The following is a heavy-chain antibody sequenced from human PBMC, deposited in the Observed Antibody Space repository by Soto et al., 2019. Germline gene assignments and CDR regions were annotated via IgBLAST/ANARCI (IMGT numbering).Heavy chain of an antibody. CDR3: ARDFERRFLEWSPSSRHPFGALDP. CDR1: GGSFSGYY. CDR2: INHSGST. Sequence: SETLSLTCAVYGGSFSGYYWSWIRQPPGKGLEWIGEINHSGSTNYNPSLKSRVTISVDTPKNQFSLKLSSVSAADTAVYYCARDFERRFLEWSPSSRHPFGALDPWGQGTLVTVSS. J-gene: IGHJ5*02. V-gene: IGHV4-34*01. D-gene: IGHD3-3*01.